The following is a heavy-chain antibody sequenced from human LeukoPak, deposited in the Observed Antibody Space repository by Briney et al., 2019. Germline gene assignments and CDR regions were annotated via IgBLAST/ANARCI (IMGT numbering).Heavy chain of an antibody. CDR2: IKQDGSEK. Sequence: PGGSLRLSCAASGFTFSSYWMSWVRQAPGKGLEWVANIKQDGSEKYYVDSVKGRFTISRDNAKNSLYLQMNSLRAEDTAVYYCARVAAAQEYYYYYMDVGGKGTTVTVSS. D-gene: IGHD6-13*01. CDR1: GFTFSSYW. CDR3: ARVAAAQEYYYYYMDV. J-gene: IGHJ6*03. V-gene: IGHV3-7*01.